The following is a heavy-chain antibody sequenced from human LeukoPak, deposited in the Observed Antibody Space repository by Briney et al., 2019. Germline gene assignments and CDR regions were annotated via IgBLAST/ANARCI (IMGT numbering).Heavy chain of an antibody. V-gene: IGHV4-34*01. D-gene: IGHD4-17*01. Sequence: SETLSLTCAVYGGSFSGYYWSWIRQPPGKGLEWIGDINHSGSTNYNPSLKSRVTISVDTSKNQFSLKLSSVTAADTAVYYCARGRRYGDRSRRFWFDPWGQGTLVTVSS. CDR3: ARGRRYGDRSRRFWFDP. CDR2: INHSGST. J-gene: IGHJ5*02. CDR1: GGSFSGYY.